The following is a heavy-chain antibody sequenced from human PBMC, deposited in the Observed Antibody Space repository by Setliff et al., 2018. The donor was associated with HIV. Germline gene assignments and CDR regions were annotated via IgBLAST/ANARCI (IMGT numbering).Heavy chain of an antibody. V-gene: IGHV4-34*01. D-gene: IGHD6-6*01. CDR3: ARGGRSLAAQTWFDP. Sequence: SSETLSLTCAVYGGSFSDYYWSWIRQPPGKGLEWIGEINHSGSTNYNPSLKSRVTISVDTSKNQFSPKLSSVTAADTAVYYCARGGRSLAAQTWFDPWGQGTLVTVSS. J-gene: IGHJ5*02. CDR2: INHSGST. CDR1: GGSFSDYY.